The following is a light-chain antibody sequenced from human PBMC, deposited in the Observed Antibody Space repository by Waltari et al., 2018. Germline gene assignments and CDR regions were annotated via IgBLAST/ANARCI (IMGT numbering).Light chain of an antibody. CDR2: GAY. CDR3: QQYGSSPQT. Sequence: ENVLTQSPGTLSLSPWERATLSCRARHSVTSDYVPWYQHKPGQAPRLLIYGAYTRAPGIPDRFSASGSGSDFALTISGLEPEDFAVYYCQQYGSSPQTFGQGTKVEIK. J-gene: IGKJ1*01. V-gene: IGKV3-20*01. CDR1: HSVTSDY.